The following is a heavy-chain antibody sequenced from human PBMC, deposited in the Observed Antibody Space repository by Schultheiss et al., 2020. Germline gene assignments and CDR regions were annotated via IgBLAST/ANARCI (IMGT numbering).Heavy chain of an antibody. V-gene: IGHV4-61*08. J-gene: IGHJ6*03. Sequence: SETLSLTCTVSGGSISSGGYYWSWIRQHPGKGLEWIGYIYYSGSTNYNPSLKSRVTISVDTSKNQFSLKLSSVTAADTAVYYCARGSDVDTAMVTKRYYYYYYMDVWGKGTTVTVSS. CDR2: IYYSGST. D-gene: IGHD5-18*01. CDR3: ARGSDVDTAMVTKRYYYYYYMDV. CDR1: GGSISSGGYY.